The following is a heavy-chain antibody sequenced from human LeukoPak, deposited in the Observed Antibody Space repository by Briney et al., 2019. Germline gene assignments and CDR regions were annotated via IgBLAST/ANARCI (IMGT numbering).Heavy chain of an antibody. J-gene: IGHJ3*01. V-gene: IGHV4-59*01. Sequence: SETLSLTCTVSGGSISSYYWSWIRQSPGKGLEWIGFVYYTGSTNYSPSLKSRVTISVDTSKNQFSLKLRSVTAADTAVYYCARISSSNWYNERGAFDVWGQGTMVTVSS. CDR3: ARISSSNWYNERGAFDV. CDR1: GGSISSYY. D-gene: IGHD6-13*01. CDR2: VYYTGST.